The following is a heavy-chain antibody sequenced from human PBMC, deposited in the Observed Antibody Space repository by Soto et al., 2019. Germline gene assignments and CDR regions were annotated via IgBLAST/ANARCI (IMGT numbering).Heavy chain of an antibody. D-gene: IGHD3-3*01. CDR2: IIPILGIA. J-gene: IGHJ6*02. CDR1: GGTFSSYA. Sequence: ASVKVSCKASGGTFSSYAISWVRQAPGQGLEWMGGIIPILGIANYAQKFQGRVTITADKSTSTAYMELSSLRSEDTAVYYCARGGIRTIFGVGRYYYYGMDVWGQGTTVTVSS. CDR3: ARGGIRTIFGVGRYYYYGMDV. V-gene: IGHV1-69*10.